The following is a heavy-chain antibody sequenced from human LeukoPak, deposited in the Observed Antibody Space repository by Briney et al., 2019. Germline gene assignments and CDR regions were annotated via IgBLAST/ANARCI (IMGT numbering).Heavy chain of an antibody. CDR2: ISYDGSNK. Sequence: PGGSLRLSCAASGFTFSSYGMHWVRQAPGKGLEWVAVISYDGSNKYYADSVKGRFTISRDNSKNTLYLQMNSLRAEDTAVYYCARGYSSSFYQYFDSWGQGTLVTVSS. J-gene: IGHJ4*02. CDR1: GFTFSSYG. V-gene: IGHV3-30*03. D-gene: IGHD6-6*01. CDR3: ARGYSSSFYQYFDS.